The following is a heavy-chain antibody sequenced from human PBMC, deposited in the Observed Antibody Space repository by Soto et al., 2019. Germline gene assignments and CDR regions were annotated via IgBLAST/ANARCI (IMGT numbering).Heavy chain of an antibody. J-gene: IGHJ4*02. V-gene: IGHV4-34*01. Sequence: PSETLSLTWAVYGGSFSGYYWTWIRQPPGKGLGWVGENNHSGNTNYNPSLKRRVIISVDTSKYRFARKLTSVSAADTAVYYCARGIVMTVVVEGDAPDKYYLDSWGQGTPVTVSS. CDR2: NNHSGNT. CDR1: GGSFSGYY. D-gene: IGHD3-22*01. CDR3: ARGIVMTVVVEGDAPDKYYLDS.